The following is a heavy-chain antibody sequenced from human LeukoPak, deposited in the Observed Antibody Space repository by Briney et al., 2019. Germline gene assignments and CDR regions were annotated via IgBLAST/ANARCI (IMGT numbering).Heavy chain of an antibody. Sequence: GGSLRLSCAASGFTFRSYSMNWVRQAPGKGLEWVSGISWNGGNIGYADSVKGRFIISRDNARNSLYLQMNSLRAEDMALYYCAKGGIAVAGTWFDPWGQGTLVTVSS. J-gene: IGHJ5*02. CDR1: GFTFRSYS. CDR3: AKGGIAVAGTWFDP. CDR2: ISWNGGNI. V-gene: IGHV3-9*03. D-gene: IGHD6-19*01.